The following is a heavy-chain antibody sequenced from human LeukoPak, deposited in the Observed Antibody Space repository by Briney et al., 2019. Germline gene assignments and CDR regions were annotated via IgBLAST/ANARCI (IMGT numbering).Heavy chain of an antibody. CDR2: MNPNSGNT. V-gene: IGHV1-8*01. Sequence: ASVKVSCKASGYTFTSYDINWVRQATGQGLEWMGWMNPNSGNTGYAQKFQGRVTMTRNTSISTAYMELSSLRSEDTAVYYCARKGSRYYDSSGYYLGYWGQGTLVTVSS. D-gene: IGHD3-22*01. CDR3: ARKGSRYYDSSGYYLGY. CDR1: GYTFTSYD. J-gene: IGHJ4*02.